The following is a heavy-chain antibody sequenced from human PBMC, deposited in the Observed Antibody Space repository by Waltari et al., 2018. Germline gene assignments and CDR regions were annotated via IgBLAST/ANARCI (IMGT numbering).Heavy chain of an antibody. D-gene: IGHD3-3*01. CDR2: INHRGST. CDR3: ARDVLITIFGVVRRSGFDP. V-gene: IGHV4-34*01. Sequence: QVQLQQWGAGLLKPSETLSLTCAVYGGSFSGYYWSWLRQPPGKGPEWIGEINHRGSTNYNPTLKRRVIRSGDQSKNQFSLKLSSVTAADTAVYYCARDVLITIFGVVRRSGFDPWGQGTLVTVSS. J-gene: IGHJ5*02. CDR1: GGSFSGYY.